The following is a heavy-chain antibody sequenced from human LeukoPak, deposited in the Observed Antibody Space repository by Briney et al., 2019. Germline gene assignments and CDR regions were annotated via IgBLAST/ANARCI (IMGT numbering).Heavy chain of an antibody. J-gene: IGHJ4*02. D-gene: IGHD3-22*01. V-gene: IGHV1-18*04. CDR3: ARVTGYYDSSGYYYEGYYFDY. Sequence: VASVKVSCKASGYTFTSYGISWVRQAPGQGLEWMGWISAYNGNTNYAQKLQGRVTMTRNTSISTAYMELSSLRSEDTAVYYCARVTGYYDSSGYYYEGYYFDYWGQGTLVTVSS. CDR1: GYTFTSYG. CDR2: ISAYNGNT.